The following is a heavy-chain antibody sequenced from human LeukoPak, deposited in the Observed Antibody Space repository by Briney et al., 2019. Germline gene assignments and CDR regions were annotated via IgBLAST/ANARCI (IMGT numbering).Heavy chain of an antibody. J-gene: IGHJ5*02. CDR2: VYYSGSA. CDR1: GGSINSSSYY. CDR3: ARGLLAVAGLPYNWFDP. D-gene: IGHD6-19*01. V-gene: IGHV4-39*01. Sequence: SETLSLTCTVSGGSINSSSYYWGWIRQPPGKGLEWIGSVYYSGSAYYNASLQSRVFISVNTSKNQFSLKLNSVTAADTAVYYCARGLLAVAGLPYNWFDPWGQGTLVTVSS.